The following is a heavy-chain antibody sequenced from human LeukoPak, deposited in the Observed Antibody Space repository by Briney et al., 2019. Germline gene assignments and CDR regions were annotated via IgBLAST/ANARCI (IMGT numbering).Heavy chain of an antibody. J-gene: IGHJ3*02. CDR3: ARDGYYYGSGTSPSDAFDI. D-gene: IGHD3-10*01. Sequence: GGSLRLSCAASGFTFSSYSMNWVRQAPGKGLEWVSSISSSSSYIYYADSVKGRFTISRDNAKNSQYLQMNSLRAEDTAVYYCARDGYYYGSGTSPSDAFDIWGQGTMVTVS. V-gene: IGHV3-21*01. CDR2: ISSSSSYI. CDR1: GFTFSSYS.